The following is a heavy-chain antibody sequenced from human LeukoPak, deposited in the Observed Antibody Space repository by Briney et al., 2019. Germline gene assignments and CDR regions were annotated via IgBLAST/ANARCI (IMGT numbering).Heavy chain of an antibody. CDR2: INAGNGDT. J-gene: IGHJ6*03. CDR3: ARDHKVVPAAIEGNYYYYYMDV. CDR1: GYTFTSYA. D-gene: IGHD2-2*01. Sequence: ASVKVSCKASGYTFTSYAMHWVRQAPGQRLEWMGWINAGNGDTKYSQQFQGRVTITRDTSASTAYMELSSLRSDDTAVYYCARDHKVVPAAIEGNYYYYYMDVWGKGTTVTVSS. V-gene: IGHV1-3*01.